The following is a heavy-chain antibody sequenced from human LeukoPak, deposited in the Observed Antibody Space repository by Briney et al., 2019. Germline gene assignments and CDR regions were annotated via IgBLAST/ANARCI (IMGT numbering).Heavy chain of an antibody. CDR2: INPSRGST. CDR1: GYTFTSYY. V-gene: IGHV1-46*01. CDR3: ARGTGPLYYFDY. Sequence: ASVKLSCKASGYTFTSYYIHWVRQAPAQGLGWMGIINPSRGSTSYAQKFQGRVTMTRDTSTSTVYIELSSLRSEDTAVYYCARGTGPLYYFDYWGQGTLVTVSS. J-gene: IGHJ4*02.